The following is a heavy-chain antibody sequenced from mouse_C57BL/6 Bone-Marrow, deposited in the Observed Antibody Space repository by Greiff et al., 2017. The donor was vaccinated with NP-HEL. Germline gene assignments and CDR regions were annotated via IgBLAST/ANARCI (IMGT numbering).Heavy chain of an antibody. V-gene: IGHV1-78*01. CDR3: ARSHYSKRDYFDY. Sequence: VKVVESDAELVKPGASVKISCKVSGYTFTDHTIHWMKQRPEQGLEWIGYIYPRDGSTKYNEKFKGKATLTADKSSSTAYMQLNSLTSEDSAVYFCARSHYSKRDYFDYWGQGTTLTVSS. CDR1: GYTFTDHT. CDR2: IYPRDGST. J-gene: IGHJ2*01. D-gene: IGHD2-5*01.